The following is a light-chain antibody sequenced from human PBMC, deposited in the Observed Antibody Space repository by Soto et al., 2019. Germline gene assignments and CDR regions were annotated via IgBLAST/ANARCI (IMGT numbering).Light chain of an antibody. CDR3: QQYYNWPRT. J-gene: IGKJ1*01. Sequence: DIVLTQSPGTLSLAPGGGGTPSCRASQSVSSNLAWYQHKPGQAPRLLVYGASTRASGIPDRFSGSGSGTEFTLSISSLQSEDFAVYYCQQYYNWPRTFGQGTKVDIK. CDR1: QSVSSN. V-gene: IGKV3-15*01. CDR2: GAS.